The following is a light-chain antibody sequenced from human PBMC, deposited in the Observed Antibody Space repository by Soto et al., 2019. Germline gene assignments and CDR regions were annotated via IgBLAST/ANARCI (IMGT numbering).Light chain of an antibody. CDR2: VNSDGSH. CDR3: QTWATGSYV. V-gene: IGLV4-69*01. Sequence: PVLTQSPSASASLGASVKLTCTLSSGHSNYAIAWHQQQSEKGPRYLMKVNSDGSHSKGDGIPDRFSGSSSGAERYLSISSLQSEDEADYYCQTWATGSYVFGTGTKLTVL. J-gene: IGLJ1*01. CDR1: SGHSNYA.